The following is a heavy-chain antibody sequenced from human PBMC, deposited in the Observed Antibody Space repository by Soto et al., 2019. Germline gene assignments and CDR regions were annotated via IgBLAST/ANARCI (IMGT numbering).Heavy chain of an antibody. J-gene: IGHJ2*01. CDR3: ASRCSCDTCSWYFDL. D-gene: IGHD2-15*01. CDR2: INHSGST. CDR1: GGSFSGYY. Sequence: QVQLQQWGAGLLKPSETLSLTCAVYGGSFSGYYWSWIRQPPGKGLEWIGEINHSGSTNYNPSIKSRVTISVDTSKNQFSLKLSSVTPADTAVYYCASRCSCDTCSWYFDLWGRGTLVTVSS. V-gene: IGHV4-34*01.